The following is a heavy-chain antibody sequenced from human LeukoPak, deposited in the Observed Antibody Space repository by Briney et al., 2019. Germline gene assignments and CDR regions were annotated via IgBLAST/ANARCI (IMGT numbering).Heavy chain of an antibody. Sequence: SETLSLTCTVSGGSISSGDYYWSWIRQPPGKGLEWIGYIYYSGSTYYNPSLKSRVTISVDTSKNQFSPKLSSVTAAGTAVYYCASYYASGSSRFDYWGQGTLVIVSS. V-gene: IGHV4-30-4*01. CDR3: ASYYASGSSRFDY. J-gene: IGHJ4*02. CDR2: IYYSGST. CDR1: GGSISSGDYY. D-gene: IGHD3-10*01.